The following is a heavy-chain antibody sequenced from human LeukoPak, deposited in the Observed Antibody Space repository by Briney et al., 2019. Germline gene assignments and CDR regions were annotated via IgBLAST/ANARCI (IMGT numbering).Heavy chain of an antibody. Sequence: SATLSLTCTVSGGSISSSSYYWGWIRQPPGKGLEWIGSIYYSGSTYYNPSLKSRVTISVDTSKNQFSLKLSSVTAADTAVYYCARSSANYYDSSGDYYVPPYYFDYWGQGTLVTVSS. V-gene: IGHV4-39*01. CDR3: ARSSANYYDSSGDYYVPPYYFDY. D-gene: IGHD3-22*01. CDR2: IYYSGST. CDR1: GGSISSSSYY. J-gene: IGHJ4*02.